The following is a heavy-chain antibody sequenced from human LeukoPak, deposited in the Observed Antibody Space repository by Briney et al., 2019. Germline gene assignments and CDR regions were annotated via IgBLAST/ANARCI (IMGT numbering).Heavy chain of an antibody. CDR2: ISWNSGSI. J-gene: IGHJ4*02. V-gene: IGHV3-9*01. Sequence: GGSLRLSCAASGFTFDDYAMHWVRQAPGKGLEWVSGISWNSGSIGYADSVKGRFTISRDNAKNSLYLQMNSLRAEDTALYYCERAAGTSFDYWGQGTLVTVSS. CDR3: ERAAGTSFDY. CDR1: GFTFDDYA. D-gene: IGHD1-7*01.